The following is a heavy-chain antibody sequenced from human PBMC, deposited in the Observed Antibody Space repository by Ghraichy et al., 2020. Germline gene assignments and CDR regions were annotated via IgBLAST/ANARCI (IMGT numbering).Heavy chain of an antibody. CDR1: GFTLSSYG. J-gene: IGHJ6*02. D-gene: IGHD2-15*01. V-gene: IGHV3-30*02. CDR3: AKDQVVSGGSGMDV. CDR2: IRYDGSNK. Sequence: GGSLRLSCAASGFTLSSYGMHWVRQAPGKGLEWVAFIRYDGSNKYYADSVKGRLTISRDNSKNTLYLQMNSLRAEDTAVYYCAKDQVVSGGSGMDVWGQGTTVTVSS.